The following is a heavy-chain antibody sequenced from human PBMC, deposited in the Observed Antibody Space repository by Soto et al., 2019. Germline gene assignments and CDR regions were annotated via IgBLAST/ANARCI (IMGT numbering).Heavy chain of an antibody. V-gene: IGHV3-74*01. J-gene: IGHJ5*02. CDR3: AKVGRYCSGGSCYSWLDP. CDR1: GFTFSSYW. CDR2: INSDGSST. D-gene: IGHD2-15*01. Sequence: GGSLRLSCAAYGFTFSSYWMHWVRQAPGKGLVWVSRINSDGSSTSYADSVKGRFTISRDNAKNTLYLQMNSLRAEDTAVYYCAKVGRYCSGGSCYSWLDPWGQGTLVTVSS.